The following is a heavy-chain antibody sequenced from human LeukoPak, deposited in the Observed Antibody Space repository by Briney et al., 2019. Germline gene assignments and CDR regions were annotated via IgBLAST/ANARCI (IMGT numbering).Heavy chain of an antibody. V-gene: IGHV1-18*01. CDR2: ISAYNGNT. CDR1: GYTFTSYG. J-gene: IGHJ5*02. CDR3: ARDREDCSSTSCYWFDP. Sequence: ASVKVSCKASGYTFTSYGISWVRQAPGQGLEWMGWISAYNGNTNYAQKLQGRVTMTTDTSTSTAYMELRSLRSDDTAVYYCARDREDCSSTSCYWFDPWGQGTLVTVSS. D-gene: IGHD2-2*01.